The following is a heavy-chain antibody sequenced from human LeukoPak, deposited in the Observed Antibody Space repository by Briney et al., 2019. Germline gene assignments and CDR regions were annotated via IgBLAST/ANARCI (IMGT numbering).Heavy chain of an antibody. J-gene: IGHJ6*04. CDR2: INSDGSST. CDR3: AREPRMVTGMDV. CDR1: GFTFSSYW. D-gene: IGHD5-18*01. V-gene: IGHV3-74*01. Sequence: PGGSLRLSCAASGFTFSSYWMHWVRQAPGKGLVWVSRINSDGSSTSYADSVKGRFTISRDNAKNTLYLQMDSLRAEDTAVYYCAREPRMVTGMDVWGKGTTVTVSS.